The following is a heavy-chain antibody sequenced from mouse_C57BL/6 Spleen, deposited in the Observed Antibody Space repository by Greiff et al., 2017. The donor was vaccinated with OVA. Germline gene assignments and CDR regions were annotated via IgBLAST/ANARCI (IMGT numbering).Heavy chain of an antibody. D-gene: IGHD4-1*02. J-gene: IGHJ2*01. CDR2: IDPSDSYT. V-gene: IGHV1-50*01. CDR1: GYTFTSYW. CDR3: ARDFQLVDY. Sequence: QVQLQQPGAELVKPGASVKLSCKASGYTFTSYWMPWVKQRPGQGLEWIGEIDPSDSYTNYNQKFKGKATLTVDTSSSTAYMQLSSLTSEDSAVYYCARDFQLVDYWGQGTTLTVSS.